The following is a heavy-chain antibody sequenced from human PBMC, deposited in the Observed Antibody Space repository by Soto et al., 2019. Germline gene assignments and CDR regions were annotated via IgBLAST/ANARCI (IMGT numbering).Heavy chain of an antibody. J-gene: IGHJ4*02. CDR3: AREKPYSSSWYHDY. Sequence: QVQLQQWGAGLLKPSETLSLTCAVYGVSFSGYYWSWIRQPPGKGLEWIGEINHSGSTNYNPSLKSRVTISVDTSKNQFSLKLSSVTAADTAVYYCAREKPYSSSWYHDYWGQGTLVTVSS. D-gene: IGHD6-13*01. CDR2: INHSGST. V-gene: IGHV4-34*01. CDR1: GVSFSGYY.